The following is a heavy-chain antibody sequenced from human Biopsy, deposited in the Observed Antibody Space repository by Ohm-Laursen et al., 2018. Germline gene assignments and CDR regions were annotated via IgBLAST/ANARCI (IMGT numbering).Heavy chain of an antibody. J-gene: IGHJ1*01. CDR1: GCTISNNNYY. CDR3: ARDYDTSGYYYVS. D-gene: IGHD3-22*01. Sequence: SETLSLTCTVSGCTISNNNYYCGWIRQPPGKGLEWIGSIFYRGSTHYKPSLKSRVNISADTSKNQFSLKLNSVTAADTAVYYCARDYDTSGYYYVSWGQGALVTVSS. CDR2: IFYRGST. V-gene: IGHV4-39*01.